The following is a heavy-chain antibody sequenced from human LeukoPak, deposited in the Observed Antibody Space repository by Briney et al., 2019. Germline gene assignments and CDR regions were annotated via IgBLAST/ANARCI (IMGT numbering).Heavy chain of an antibody. D-gene: IGHD3-22*01. Sequence: SETLSLTCTVSGGSISSYYWSWIRQPPEKGLEWIGYIYYSGSTNYNPSLKSRVTISVDTSKNQFSLKLSSVTAADTAVYYCATSKGAYDSSGYYSYYFDYWGQGTLVTVSS. J-gene: IGHJ4*02. CDR3: ATSKGAYDSSGYYSYYFDY. CDR1: GGSISSYY. CDR2: IYYSGST. V-gene: IGHV4-59*01.